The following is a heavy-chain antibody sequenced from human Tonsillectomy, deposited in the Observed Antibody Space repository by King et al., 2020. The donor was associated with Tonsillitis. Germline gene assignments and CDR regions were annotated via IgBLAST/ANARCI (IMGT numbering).Heavy chain of an antibody. Sequence: QLQVSGPGLVKPSETLSLTCTVSGGSISSSYYYWGWIRQPPGKGPEWIGSIYYSGSTYYNPSLKSRVTISVDTSKNQFSLKLSSVTAADTAVYYCARPDYYDSSGRIDYWGQGTLVTVSS. CDR1: GGSISSSYYY. CDR3: ARPDYYDSSGRIDY. CDR2: IYYSGST. J-gene: IGHJ4*02. D-gene: IGHD3-22*01. V-gene: IGHV4-39*01.